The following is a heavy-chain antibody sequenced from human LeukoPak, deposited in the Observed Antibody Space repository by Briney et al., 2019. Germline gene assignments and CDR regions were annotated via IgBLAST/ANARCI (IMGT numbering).Heavy chain of an antibody. V-gene: IGHV3-30*18. CDR1: GFTFSSYG. D-gene: IGHD3-22*01. J-gene: IGHJ6*02. CDR3: AKDWGTDYYDSSGYYFSHYYGMDV. Sequence: GGSLRLSCAASGFTFSSYGMHWVRQAPGKGLEWVAVISYDGSNKYYADSVKGRFTISRDNSKNTLYLQMNSLRAEDTAVYYCAKDWGTDYYDSSGYYFSHYYGMDVWGQGTTVTVSS. CDR2: ISYDGSNK.